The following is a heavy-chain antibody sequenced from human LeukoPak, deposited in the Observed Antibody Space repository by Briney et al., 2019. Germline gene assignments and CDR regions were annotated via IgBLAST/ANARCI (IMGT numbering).Heavy chain of an antibody. J-gene: IGHJ5*02. Sequence: PGGSLRLSCVASGFTFSSFGMHWVRQAPGKGLQWVAVISYNGNTNYYGASARGRFTISRDNSKNTLYLQMNSLRAEDTAVYYCARGIAVAGRNWFDPWGQGTLVTVSS. CDR1: GFTFSSFG. V-gene: IGHV3-30*03. D-gene: IGHD6-19*01. CDR3: ARGIAVAGRNWFDP. CDR2: ISYNGNTN.